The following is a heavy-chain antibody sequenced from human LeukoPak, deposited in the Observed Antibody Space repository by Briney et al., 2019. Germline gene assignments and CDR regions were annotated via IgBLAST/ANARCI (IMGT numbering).Heavy chain of an antibody. J-gene: IGHJ5*02. Sequence: GGSLRLSCGASGFTFRSYAMHWVRQAPGKGLEWVAVISYDGSNKYYADSVKGRFTISRDNSKNTLYLQMNSLRAEVTPVYSCASLARTIFGVVTDPLRRLFAPWGQGTLVTVS. CDR2: ISYDGSNK. V-gene: IGHV3-30-3*01. CDR3: ASLARTIFGVVTDPLRRLFAP. D-gene: IGHD3-3*01. CDR1: GFTFRSYA.